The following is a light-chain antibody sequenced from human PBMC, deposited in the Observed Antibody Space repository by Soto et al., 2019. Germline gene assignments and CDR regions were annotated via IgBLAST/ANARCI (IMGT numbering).Light chain of an antibody. CDR1: QSISKY. Sequence: DIQMTQSPSSLSASVGGRVTITCRASQSISKYLNWYQQKPGKAPKLLMYSASSLLSGVPSRFSGTGSGTDFTLTISSLQPEDFATYYCQQSNSVPFTFGGGTAVEIE. V-gene: IGKV1-39*01. CDR3: QQSNSVPFT. CDR2: SAS. J-gene: IGKJ4*01.